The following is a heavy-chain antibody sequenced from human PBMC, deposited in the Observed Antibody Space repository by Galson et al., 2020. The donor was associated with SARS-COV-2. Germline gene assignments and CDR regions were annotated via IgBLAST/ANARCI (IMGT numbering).Heavy chain of an antibody. CDR3: ARVGTVTTSESVN. Sequence: GGSLRLSCAASGFTFSSYSMNWVRQAPGKGLKWVSSISSSSSYIYYADSVKGRFTISRDNAKNSLYLQMNSLRAEDTAVYYCARVGTVTTSESVNWGQGTLVTVSS. V-gene: IGHV3-21*01. CDR2: ISSSSSYI. J-gene: IGHJ4*02. CDR1: GFTFSSYS. D-gene: IGHD4-17*01.